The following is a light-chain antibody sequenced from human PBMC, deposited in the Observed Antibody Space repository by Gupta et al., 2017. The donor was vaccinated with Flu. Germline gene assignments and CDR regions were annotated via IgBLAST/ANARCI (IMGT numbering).Light chain of an antibody. CDR1: DGNNY. CDR3: SSFIGGASWV. V-gene: IGLV2-14*01. CDR2: KVK. Sequence: DGNNYGSRYQQHPGRAPENLLYKVKHRPSGVSNRFSGSKSGNTASLTISGLQAEDEADYYCSSFIGGASWVFGGGTKLTVL. J-gene: IGLJ3*02.